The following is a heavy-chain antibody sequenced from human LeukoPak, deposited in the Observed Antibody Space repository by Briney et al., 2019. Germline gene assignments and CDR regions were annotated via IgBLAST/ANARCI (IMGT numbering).Heavy chain of an antibody. V-gene: IGHV3-9*01. D-gene: IGHD6-13*01. Sequence: GGSLRLSCAASGFTFDDYAMHWVRQAPGKGLEWVSGISWNSGSIGYADSVKGRFTISGDNAKNSLYLQMNSLRAEDTALYYCAKGATIANFDYWGQGTLVTVSS. CDR1: GFTFDDYA. J-gene: IGHJ4*02. CDR3: AKGATIANFDY. CDR2: ISWNSGSI.